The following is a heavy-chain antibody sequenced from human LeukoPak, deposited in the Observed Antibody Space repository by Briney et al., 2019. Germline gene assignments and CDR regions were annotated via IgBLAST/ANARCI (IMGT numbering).Heavy chain of an antibody. V-gene: IGHV4-59*01. J-gene: IGHJ3*02. CDR2: IYYSGST. CDR1: GGSISSYY. D-gene: IGHD1-26*01. CDR3: ARAISGSYSRAFDI. Sequence: SETLSLTCTVSGGSISSYYWSWIRQPPGKGLEWIGYIYYSGSTNYNPSLKSRVTISVDTSKNQFSLRLSSVTAADTAVYYCARAISGSYSRAFDIWGQGTMVTVSS.